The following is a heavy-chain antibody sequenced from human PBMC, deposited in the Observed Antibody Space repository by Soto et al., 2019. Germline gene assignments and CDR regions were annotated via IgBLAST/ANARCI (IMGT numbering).Heavy chain of an antibody. CDR3: VAGSGWLPDF. V-gene: IGHV3-7*01. CDR2: IKKDGSEK. J-gene: IGHJ4*02. Sequence: EVQLVESGGGLVQPRGSLRLSCAASGFSFSSFWMNWVRQAPGKGLEWVAIIKKDGSEKLYMDSVKGRFTISRDNARNSLYLEMNSLRAEDTAVYYCVAGSGWLPDFWGQGTLVTVSS. CDR1: GFSFSSFW. D-gene: IGHD6-19*01.